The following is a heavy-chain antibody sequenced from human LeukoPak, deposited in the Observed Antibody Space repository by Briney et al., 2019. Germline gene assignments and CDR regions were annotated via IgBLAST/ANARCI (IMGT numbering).Heavy chain of an antibody. CDR3: ARLGDYILGGY. V-gene: IGHV3-48*03. CDR2: ISSSGSTI. J-gene: IGHJ4*02. D-gene: IGHD4-17*01. Sequence: GGSLRLSCAASGFTFSSYEMNWVRQAPGKGLEWVSYISSSGSTIYYADSVKGRLTISRDNAKNSLYLQMNSLRAEDTAVYYCARLGDYILGGYWGQGTLVTVSS. CDR1: GFTFSSYE.